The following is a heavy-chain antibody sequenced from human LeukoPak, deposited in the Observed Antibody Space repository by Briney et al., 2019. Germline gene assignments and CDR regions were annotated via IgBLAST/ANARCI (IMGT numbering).Heavy chain of an antibody. CDR3: ASFVLRFLEWFEYYFDY. Sequence: SVKVSCKASGGTFSSYAISWVRQAPGQGLEWMGGIIPIFGTANYAQKFQGRVTITADESTSTAYMELSSLRSEGTAVYYCASFVLRFLEWFEYYFDYWGQGTLVTVSS. V-gene: IGHV1-69*13. J-gene: IGHJ4*02. D-gene: IGHD3-3*01. CDR2: IIPIFGTA. CDR1: GGTFSSYA.